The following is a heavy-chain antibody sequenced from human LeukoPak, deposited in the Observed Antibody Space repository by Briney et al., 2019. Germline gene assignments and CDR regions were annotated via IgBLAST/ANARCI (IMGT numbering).Heavy chain of an antibody. CDR1: GGSISSSSYY. V-gene: IGHV4-39*07. CDR2: MYYSGTT. J-gene: IGHJ4*02. D-gene: IGHD3-10*01. Sequence: SETLSLTCTVSGGSISSSSYYWGWIRQPPGKGLEWIATMYYSGTTYYNPSLKSRVTISVDTSKNQFSLKLSSVTAADTAVYYCARGHKLYYYGSGSRDFGYWGQGTLVTVSS. CDR3: ARGHKLYYYGSGSRDFGY.